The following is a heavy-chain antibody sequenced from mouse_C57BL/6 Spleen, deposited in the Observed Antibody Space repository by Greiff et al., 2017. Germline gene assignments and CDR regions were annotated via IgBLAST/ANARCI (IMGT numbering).Heavy chain of an antibody. CDR2: ISDGGSYT. J-gene: IGHJ4*01. CDR1: GFTFSSYA. Sequence: EVKLVESGGGLVKPGGSLKLSCAASGFTFSSYAMSWVRQTPEKRLEWVATISDGGSYTYYPDNVKGRFTISRDNAKNNLYLQMSHLKSEDTAMYYCARDEGGYAMDYWGQGTSVTVSS. V-gene: IGHV5-4*01. CDR3: ARDEGGYAMDY.